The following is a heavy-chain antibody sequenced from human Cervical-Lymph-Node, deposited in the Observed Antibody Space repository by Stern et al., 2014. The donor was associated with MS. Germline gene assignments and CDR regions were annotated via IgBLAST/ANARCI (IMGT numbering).Heavy chain of an antibody. J-gene: IGHJ6*02. V-gene: IGHV3-30*03. CDR2: MSFVGGNR. CDR3: MGVGDAMHV. Sequence: QMQLGQYGGGVVQPGRALTLSCAASGFSLVNSGMHWVRQAPGKGLEWVAVMSFVGGNRKYGDSVKGRFSMSRDIANNTVFLQMNTLRPEDTAVYYCMGVGDAMHVWGQGTTVIVSS. CDR1: GFSLVNSG.